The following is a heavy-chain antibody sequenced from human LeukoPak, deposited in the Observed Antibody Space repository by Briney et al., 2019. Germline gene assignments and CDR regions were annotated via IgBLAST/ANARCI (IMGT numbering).Heavy chain of an antibody. J-gene: IGHJ3*02. CDR1: GYTFTSYY. CDR3: AISRRDDYNYDAFDI. Sequence: SVKVSCKASGYTFTSYYMHWVRQAPGQGLEWMGGIIPIFGTANYAQKFQGRVTITADESTSTAYMELSSLRSEDTAVYYCAISRRDDYNYDAFDIWGQGTMVTVSS. D-gene: IGHD5-24*01. CDR2: IIPIFGTA. V-gene: IGHV1-69*13.